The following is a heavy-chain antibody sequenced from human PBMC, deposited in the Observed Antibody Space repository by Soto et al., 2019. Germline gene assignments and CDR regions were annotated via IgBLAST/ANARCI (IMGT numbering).Heavy chain of an antibody. CDR3: ARDRHIVVVTAPGY. J-gene: IGHJ4*02. CDR1: GYTFTSYA. V-gene: IGHV1-3*01. Sequence: QVQLVQSGAEVKKPGASVKVSCKASGYTFTSYAMPWVRQAPGQRPEWMGWINAGNGNTKYSQKFQGRVTITRDTSASTAYMELSSLRSEDTAVYYCARDRHIVVVTAPGYWGQGTLVTVSS. CDR2: INAGNGNT. D-gene: IGHD2-21*02.